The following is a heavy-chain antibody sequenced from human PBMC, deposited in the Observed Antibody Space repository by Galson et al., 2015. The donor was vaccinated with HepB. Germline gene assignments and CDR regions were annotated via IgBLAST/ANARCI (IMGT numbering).Heavy chain of an antibody. Sequence: SLRLSCAGSGFTFSDSTLHWVRQASGKGLEWVGRIRRKANSYATEYAATVKGRFTISRDDSKNTAYLHMDSLKTEDPAVYYCISGSRGGYYYGMDVWGQGTTVTVSS. J-gene: IGHJ6*02. V-gene: IGHV3-73*01. CDR2: IRRKANSYAT. CDR1: GFTFSDST. CDR3: ISGSRGGYYYGMDV. D-gene: IGHD3-10*01.